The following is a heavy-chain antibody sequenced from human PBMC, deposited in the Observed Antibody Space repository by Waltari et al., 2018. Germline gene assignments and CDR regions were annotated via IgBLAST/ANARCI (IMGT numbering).Heavy chain of an antibody. D-gene: IGHD3-16*01. CDR2: INAGKGDT. J-gene: IGHJ3*02. CDR1: GYTFTSYA. V-gene: IGHV1-3*01. Sequence: QVQLVQSGAEVKKPGASVKVSCKASGYTFTSYAMHWVRQAPGQRLEWMGWINAGKGDTQYAQKFQGRVTITRDTSASTAYRELSSLRSEDTAVYYCARGYDYSEGSYHNPIPDAFDIWGQGTMVTVSS. CDR3: ARGYDYSEGSYHNPIPDAFDI.